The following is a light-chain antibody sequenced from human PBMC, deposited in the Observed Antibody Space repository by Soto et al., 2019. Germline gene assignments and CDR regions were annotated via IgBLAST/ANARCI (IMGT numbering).Light chain of an antibody. CDR2: GAS. Sequence: EIVMTQSPATLSVSPGERATLSCRASQNVNSNLAWYQQKSGQAPRLLIYGASTRATGIPARFSGSGSVTEFTLTISSLQFEDFAVYYCQQYNNWPLTFGQGTRLEIK. CDR3: QQYNNWPLT. CDR1: QNVNSN. J-gene: IGKJ5*01. V-gene: IGKV3-15*01.